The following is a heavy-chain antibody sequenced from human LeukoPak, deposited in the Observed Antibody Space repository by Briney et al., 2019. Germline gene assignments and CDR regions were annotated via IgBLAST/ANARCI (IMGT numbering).Heavy chain of an antibody. V-gene: IGHV3-23*01. D-gene: IGHD2-21*02. CDR2: ISGSGGST. CDR1: GFTFSSYA. Sequence: GGSLRLSCAASGFTFSSYAMSWVRQAPGKGLEWVSAISGSGGSTYYADSVRGRFTISRDNSKNTLYLQMNSLRAEDTAVYYCAKDPYCGGDCPPLYWGQGTLVTVSS. CDR3: AKDPYCGGDCPPLY. J-gene: IGHJ4*02.